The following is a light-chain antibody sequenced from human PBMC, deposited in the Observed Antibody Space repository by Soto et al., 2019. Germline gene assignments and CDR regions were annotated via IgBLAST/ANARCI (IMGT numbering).Light chain of an antibody. V-gene: IGKV1-39*01. J-gene: IGKJ1*01. CDR3: HQSHSDPWT. Sequence: DIQMTQSPSSLSASVGDRVAITCRASQSISRYLNWYQQKPGKAPKLLIHAASTLQSGVPSRFSGGGSGTDFTLTISSLQPEDFATYYCHQSHSDPWTFGQGTNVEIK. CDR1: QSISRY. CDR2: AAS.